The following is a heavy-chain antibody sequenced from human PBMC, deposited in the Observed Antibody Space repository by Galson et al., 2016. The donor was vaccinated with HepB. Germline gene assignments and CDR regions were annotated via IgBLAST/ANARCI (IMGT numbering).Heavy chain of an antibody. Sequence: SLRLSCAASGFTFSTYAMHWVRQAPGRGLEWVAVINYDGSNKYYSDSVKGRFTISRDNSKNTLFLQMSSLRADDTAVYYCGGGLDSFRTRGLDYWGQGTLVSVSS. CDR2: INYDGSNK. CDR3: GGGLDSFRTRGLDY. J-gene: IGHJ4*02. CDR1: GFTFSTYA. V-gene: IGHV3-30-3*01. D-gene: IGHD3-9*01.